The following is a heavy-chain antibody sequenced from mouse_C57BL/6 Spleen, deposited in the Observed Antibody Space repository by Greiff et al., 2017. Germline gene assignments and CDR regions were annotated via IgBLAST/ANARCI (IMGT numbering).Heavy chain of an antibody. CDR3: AREAYYVSSYYAMDY. J-gene: IGHJ4*01. Sequence: VQLQQSGAELMKPGASVKLSCKVTGYTFTGYWIEWVKQRPGHGLEWIGEIFPGSGSTNSNEKFKGKSTYTADTSSSTAYMQLICLPTEVSAIYYCAREAYYVSSYYAMDYWGQGTSVTVSS. V-gene: IGHV1-9*01. D-gene: IGHD1-1*01. CDR1: GYTFTGYW. CDR2: IFPGSGST.